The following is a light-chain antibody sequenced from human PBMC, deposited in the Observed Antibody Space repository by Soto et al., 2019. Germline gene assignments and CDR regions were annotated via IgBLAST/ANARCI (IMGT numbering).Light chain of an antibody. Sequence: QSALTQPASVSGAPGQSITMSCSGTSEDVGGYNYVSWYQHHPGKAPKLLIYEVTNRPSVLSDRFSGSKSGNTASLTISGLQAEYEADYYCSSYTSSNTLVFGTGTKLTVL. CDR2: EVT. CDR3: SSYTSSNTLV. CDR1: SEDVGGYNY. J-gene: IGLJ1*01. V-gene: IGLV2-14*01.